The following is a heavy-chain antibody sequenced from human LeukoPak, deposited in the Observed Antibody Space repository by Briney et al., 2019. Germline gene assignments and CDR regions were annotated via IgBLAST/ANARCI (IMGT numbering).Heavy chain of an antibody. CDR2: ISSSSSYI. D-gene: IGHD1-26*01. J-gene: IGHJ3*02. CDR3: ARVWGVGATLGVFDI. CDR1: GFTFGSYS. Sequence: NPGGSLRLSCAASGFTFGSYSMNWVRQAPGKGLEWVSSISSSSSYIFYADSMKGRFTISRDNAKNSLYLQMNSLRAEDTAAYYCARVWGVGATLGVFDIWGQGTMVTVSS. V-gene: IGHV3-21*01.